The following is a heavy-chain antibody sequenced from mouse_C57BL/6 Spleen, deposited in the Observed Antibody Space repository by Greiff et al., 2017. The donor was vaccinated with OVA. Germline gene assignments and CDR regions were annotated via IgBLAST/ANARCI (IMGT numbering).Heavy chain of an antibody. J-gene: IGHJ4*01. CDR2: INYDGSST. Sequence: DVHLVESEGGLVQPGSSMKLSCTASGFTFSDYYMAWVRQVPEKGLEWVANINYDGSSTYYLDSLKSRFIISRDNAKNILYLQMSSLKSEDTATYYCARVEGTFMDYWGQGTSVTVSS. CDR1: GFTFSDYY. V-gene: IGHV5-16*01. CDR3: ARVEGTFMDY.